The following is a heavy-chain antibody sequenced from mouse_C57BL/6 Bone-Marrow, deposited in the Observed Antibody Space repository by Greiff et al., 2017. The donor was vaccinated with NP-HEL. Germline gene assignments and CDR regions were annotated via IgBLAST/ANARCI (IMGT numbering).Heavy chain of an antibody. V-gene: IGHV1-69*01. D-gene: IGHD1-1*01. CDR3: ARGITTVVSYWYFDV. CDR1: GYTFTSYW. CDR2: IDPSDSYT. Sequence: QVHVKQPGAELVMPGASVKLSCKASGYTFTSYWMHWVKQRPGQGLEWIGEIDPSDSYTNYNQKFKGKSTLTVDKSSSTAYMQLSSLTSEDSAVYYCARGITTVVSYWYFDVWGTGTTVTVSS. J-gene: IGHJ1*03.